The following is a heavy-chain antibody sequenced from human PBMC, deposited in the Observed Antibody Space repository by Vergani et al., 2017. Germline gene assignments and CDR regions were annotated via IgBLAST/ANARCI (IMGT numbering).Heavy chain of an antibody. CDR3: AKTAVAGTPPFDY. CDR2: ISYDGSNK. CDR1: GFTFSSYG. D-gene: IGHD6-19*01. Sequence: QVQLVESGGGVVQPGRSLRLSCAASGFTFSSYGMHWVRQAPGKGLEWVAVISYDGSNKYYADSVKGRFTISRDNSKNTLYLQMNSLRAEDTDVYYCAKTAVAGTPPFDYWGQGTLVTVSS. J-gene: IGHJ4*02. V-gene: IGHV3-30*18.